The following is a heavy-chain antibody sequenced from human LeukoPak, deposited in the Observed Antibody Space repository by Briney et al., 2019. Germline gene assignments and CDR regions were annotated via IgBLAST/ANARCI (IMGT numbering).Heavy chain of an antibody. CDR1: GLTFSSYD. V-gene: IGHV3-64D*06. CDR2: ISSNGGST. CDR3: VARPSHSSGYWEFDY. Sequence: PGGPLRLPRSASGLTFSSYDMHWVRQAPAKGLEYVSAISSNGGSTYYADSVKGRFTISRDNSKNSLYLQMSSLRAEDSAVYYCVARPSHSSGYWEFDYWGQGTLVTVSS. D-gene: IGHD3-22*01. J-gene: IGHJ4*02.